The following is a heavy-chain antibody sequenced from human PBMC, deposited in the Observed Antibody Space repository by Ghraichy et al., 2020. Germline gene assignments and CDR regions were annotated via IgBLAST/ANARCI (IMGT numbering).Heavy chain of an antibody. Sequence: LSLTCAASGSTFSPYWMHWVRQALGKGLVWVSRINSDGSTPHYADSVKGRVTISRDNAKKTLYLQMNSLSAEDTAIYFCAKEGNWNLDYWGQGTLVTVSS. D-gene: IGHD1-1*01. CDR2: INSDGSTP. V-gene: IGHV3-74*01. CDR1: GSTFSPYW. J-gene: IGHJ4*02. CDR3: AKEGNWNLDY.